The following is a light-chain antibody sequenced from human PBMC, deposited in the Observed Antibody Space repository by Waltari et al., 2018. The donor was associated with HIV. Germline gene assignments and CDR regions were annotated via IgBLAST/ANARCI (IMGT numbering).Light chain of an antibody. Sequence: SYELTQPPSVSVSPGQTASITCSGDKLGDKYARWYQQKPGQSPVLVIYQDSKRPSGIPERFSGSNSGNTATLTISGTQAMDEADYYCQAWDSSTVWVFGGGTKLTVL. CDR3: QAWDSSTVWV. CDR1: KLGDKY. V-gene: IGLV3-1*01. J-gene: IGLJ3*02. CDR2: QDS.